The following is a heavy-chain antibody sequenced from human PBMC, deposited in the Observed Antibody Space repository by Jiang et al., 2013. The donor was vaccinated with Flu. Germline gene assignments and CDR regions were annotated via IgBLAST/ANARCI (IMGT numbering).Heavy chain of an antibody. CDR1: GYTFTSYA. J-gene: IGHJ6*03. D-gene: IGHD3-3*01. V-gene: IGHV1-3*01. CDR2: INAGNGNT. Sequence: SGAEVKKPGASVKVSCKASGYTFTSYAMHWVRQAPGQRLEWMGWINAGNGNTKYSQKFQGRVTITRDTSASTAYMELSSLRSEDTAVYYCARDTYYDFWSGYYSRHYYYYYYMDVWGKGTTVT. CDR3: ARDTYYDFWSGYYSRHYYYYYYMDV.